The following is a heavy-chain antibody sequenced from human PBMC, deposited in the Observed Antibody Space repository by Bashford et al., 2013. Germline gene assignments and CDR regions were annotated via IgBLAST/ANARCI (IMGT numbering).Heavy chain of an antibody. J-gene: IGHJ3*02. CDR2: IKQDGSET. CDR1: GFSLILL. V-gene: IGHV3-7*01. CDR3: ARYHCGAMCYGFDI. Sequence: GGSRETLCAGSGFSLILLDEWSAGSRKGPEWWANIKQDGSETYYLDSVKGRFTISRDNAKNALYLQMNSLRADDTALYFCARYHCGAMCYGFDIWGQGTMVTVSS. D-gene: IGHD2-21*01.